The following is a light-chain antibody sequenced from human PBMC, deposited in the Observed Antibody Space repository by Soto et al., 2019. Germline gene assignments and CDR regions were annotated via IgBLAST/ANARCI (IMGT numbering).Light chain of an antibody. Sequence: DIQMTQSPSTLSGSVGDRVTITCRASQTISSWLAWYQQKPGKAPKLLIYKASSLESGVPSRFSGSGSGTDFTLTISRLEPEDFAVYYCQQYDNSPITFGQGTRLEIK. J-gene: IGKJ5*01. CDR3: QQYDNSPIT. V-gene: IGKV1-5*03. CDR2: KAS. CDR1: QTISSW.